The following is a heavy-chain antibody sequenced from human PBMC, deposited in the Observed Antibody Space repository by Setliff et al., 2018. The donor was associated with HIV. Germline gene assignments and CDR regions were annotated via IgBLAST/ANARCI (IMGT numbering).Heavy chain of an antibody. J-gene: IGHJ4*02. D-gene: IGHD6-19*01. CDR1: GGSISSGSYY. CDR3: ASMEQGSGFSNRNYFDY. V-gene: IGHV4-61*09. CDR2: IYTSGST. Sequence: PSETLSLTCTVSGGSISSGSYYWSWIRQPAGKGLEWIGHIYTSGSTNYNPSLKSRVTISVDTSKNQFSLKLSSVTAADTAVYYSASMEQGSGFSNRNYFDYWGQGTLVTVSS.